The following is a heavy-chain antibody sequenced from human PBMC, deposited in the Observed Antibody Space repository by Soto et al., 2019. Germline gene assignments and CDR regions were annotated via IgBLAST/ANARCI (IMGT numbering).Heavy chain of an antibody. CDR2: IIPMSGTT. Sequence: QGQLVQSGAEVKKPGSSVKVSCKASGGTFSTCAISWVRQAPGHGLEWMGGIIPMSGTTDYAPKFQGRVTITADERTSSAYMELSSLRSADPAVYYCATPGTAMTSALFDYWGQGTLVTVSS. J-gene: IGHJ4*02. CDR3: ATPGTAMTSALFDY. CDR1: GGTFSTCA. V-gene: IGHV1-69*01.